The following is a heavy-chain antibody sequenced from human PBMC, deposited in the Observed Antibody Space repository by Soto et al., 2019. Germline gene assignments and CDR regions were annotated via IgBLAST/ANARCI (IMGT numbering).Heavy chain of an antibody. Sequence: GGSLRLSCAASGFTFSRHAMDWVRQAPGKGLEWVAFISNSGRTKDYADSVKGRFTISRYNSKNTLYLQMNSLTTEDTAVYYCARDLTDNYSFDYWGQGTLVTVSS. CDR1: GFTFSRHA. V-gene: IGHV3-30-3*01. CDR2: ISNSGRTK. D-gene: IGHD1-1*01. CDR3: ARDLTDNYSFDY. J-gene: IGHJ4*01.